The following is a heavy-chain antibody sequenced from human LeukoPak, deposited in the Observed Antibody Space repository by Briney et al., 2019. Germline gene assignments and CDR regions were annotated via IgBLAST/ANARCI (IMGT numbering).Heavy chain of an antibody. Sequence: GGSLRLACAAAGLTVGSNYMSWVRQAPGRGLEWVSVTYSGGSAYYADSVKGRFTISRDNSKNTLYLQMNSLRAEDTAVYYCAGAFGGVKPLDYWGQGTLVTVSS. CDR2: TYSGGSA. CDR3: AGAFGGVKPLDY. CDR1: GLTVGSNY. V-gene: IGHV3-53*01. J-gene: IGHJ4*02. D-gene: IGHD3-16*01.